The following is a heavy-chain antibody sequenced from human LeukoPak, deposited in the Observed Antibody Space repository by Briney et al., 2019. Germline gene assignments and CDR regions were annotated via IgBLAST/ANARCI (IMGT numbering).Heavy chain of an antibody. D-gene: IGHD3-22*01. V-gene: IGHV3-23*01. CDR2: ISGSGGST. Sequence: GGSLRLSCAASGFTFSSYAMSWVRQAPGKGLEWVSSISGSGGSTYYADSVKGRFTISRDNSKNTLFLQMNSLRAEDTAVYYCAKVGHYDISGSFYFTYWGQGTLVTVSS. CDR3: AKVGHYDISGSFYFTY. J-gene: IGHJ4*02. CDR1: GFTFSSYA.